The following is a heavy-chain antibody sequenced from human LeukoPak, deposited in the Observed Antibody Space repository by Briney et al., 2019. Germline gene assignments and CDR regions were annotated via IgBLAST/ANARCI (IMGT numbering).Heavy chain of an antibody. V-gene: IGHV4-4*07. J-gene: IGHJ3*02. CDR3: ARADPFSGSYSGNAFDI. D-gene: IGHD1-26*01. CDR1: GGSINSYY. CDR2: IYTSGST. Sequence: SGTLSLTCTVSGGSINSYYWSWIRQPAGKGLEWIGRIYTSGSTNYNPSLKSRVTMSVDTSKNQFSLKLSSVTAADTAVYYCARADPFSGSYSGNAFDIWGQGTMVTVSS.